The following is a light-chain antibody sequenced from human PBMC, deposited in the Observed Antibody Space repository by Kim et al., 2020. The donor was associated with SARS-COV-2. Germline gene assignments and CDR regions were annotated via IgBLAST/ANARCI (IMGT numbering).Light chain of an antibody. CDR2: AAS. Sequence: IQMTQSPSSLSASVGDRVTITCRASQSISSYLNWYQQKPGKAPKLLIYAASSLQSGVPSRFSGSGSGTDFTLTISSLQPEDFATYYCQQNYSTPRFGPGTKVDIK. J-gene: IGKJ3*01. CDR1: QSISSY. V-gene: IGKV1-39*01. CDR3: QQNYSTPR.